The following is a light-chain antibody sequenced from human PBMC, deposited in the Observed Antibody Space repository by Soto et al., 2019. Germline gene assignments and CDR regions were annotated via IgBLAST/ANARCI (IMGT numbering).Light chain of an antibody. CDR2: DVS. CDR3: QFYGSSPRT. J-gene: IGKJ1*01. Sequence: EIVLTQSPGTLPLSPGERATLSCRASQSLSSSYLAWYQQKPGQAPRLLIYDVSSRSPGIPDRFLGSGSETDFTLTVSRLEPEDFAVYYCQFYGSSPRTFGQGTKVDIK. V-gene: IGKV3-20*01. CDR1: QSLSSSY.